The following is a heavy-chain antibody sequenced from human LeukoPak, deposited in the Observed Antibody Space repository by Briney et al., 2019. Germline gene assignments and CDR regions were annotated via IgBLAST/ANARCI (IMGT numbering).Heavy chain of an antibody. D-gene: IGHD6-13*01. V-gene: IGHV4-59*08. CDR2: IYYSGST. Sequence: SETLSLTCTVSGGSISSYYWSWIRQPPGKGLEWIGNIYYSGSTNYNPSLKSRVTISVDTSKNQFSLKLSSVTAADMAVYYCAGGLATAEFQFDYWGQGSLVTVSS. CDR3: AGGLATAEFQFDY. J-gene: IGHJ4*02. CDR1: GGSISSYY.